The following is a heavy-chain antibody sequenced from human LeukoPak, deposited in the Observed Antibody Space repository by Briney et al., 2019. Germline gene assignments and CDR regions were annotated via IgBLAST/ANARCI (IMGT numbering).Heavy chain of an antibody. D-gene: IGHD3-3*01. CDR3: ARDPAKFWSGHDY. CDR2: IYSGGST. V-gene: IGHV3-53*05. CDR1: GFTVSSNY. J-gene: IGHJ4*02. Sequence: GGSLRLSCAASGFTVSSNYMSWVRQAPGKGLEWVSVIYSGGSTYYADSVKGRFTISRDNSKNTLYVQMNSLRAEDTAVYYCARDPAKFWSGHDYWGQGTLVTVSS.